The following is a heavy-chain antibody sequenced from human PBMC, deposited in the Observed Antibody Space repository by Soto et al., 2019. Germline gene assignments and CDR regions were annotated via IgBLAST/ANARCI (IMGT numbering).Heavy chain of an antibody. CDR2: IYYSGST. V-gene: IGHV4-39*01. CDR1: GGSISSTGYY. J-gene: IGHJ6*02. CDR3: PIAVAGISYSYYGMDV. Sequence: SETLSLTCTVSGGSISSTGYYWGWIRQPPGKGLEWIGSIYYSGSTYYNPSLKSRVTISVDTSKNQFSLKLSSVTAADTAVYYCPIAVAGISYSYYGMDVWGQGTTVTVSS. D-gene: IGHD6-19*01.